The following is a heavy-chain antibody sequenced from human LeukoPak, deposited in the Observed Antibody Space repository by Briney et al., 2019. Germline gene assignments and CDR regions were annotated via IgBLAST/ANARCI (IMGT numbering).Heavy chain of an antibody. CDR3: ARGKGVGATNDYYYYGMDV. CDR2: MNPNSGNT. CDR1: GYTFTGYY. V-gene: IGHV1-8*02. D-gene: IGHD1-26*01. J-gene: IGHJ6*02. Sequence: ASVKVSCKASGYTFTGYYMHWVRQATGQGLEWVGWMNPNSGNTGYAQKFQGRVTMTRNTSISTAYMELSSLRSEDTAVYYCARGKGVGATNDYYYYGMDVWGQGTLVTVSS.